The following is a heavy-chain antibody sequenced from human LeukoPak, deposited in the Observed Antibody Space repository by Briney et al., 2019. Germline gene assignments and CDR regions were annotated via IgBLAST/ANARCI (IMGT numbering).Heavy chain of an antibody. Sequence: SQTLSLTCTVSGGSISSGDYYWSWIRQPPGKXXXXXXXXXXXGSTYYNPSLKSRVTISVDTSKNQFSLKLSSVTAADTAVYYCARVAHIVVVPEQNYYYGMDVWGQGTTVTVSS. J-gene: IGHJ6*02. CDR2: XXXXGST. CDR3: ARVAHIVVVPEQNYYYGMDV. D-gene: IGHD2-2*01. V-gene: IGHV4-30-4*01. CDR1: GGSISSGDYY.